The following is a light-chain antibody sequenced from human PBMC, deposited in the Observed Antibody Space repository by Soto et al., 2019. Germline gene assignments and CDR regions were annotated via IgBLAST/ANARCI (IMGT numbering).Light chain of an antibody. J-gene: IGKJ2*01. Sequence: EIVLTQSPGTLSLSPGERATLSCRASQSISSNFLAWYQQKPGQAPRLLIYGASSRATGIPDGFSGSGSGTDFTLTISRLEPEDFAVYFCQRYSTSPYTFGQGTKLEIK. CDR3: QRYSTSPYT. V-gene: IGKV3-20*01. CDR1: QSISSNF. CDR2: GAS.